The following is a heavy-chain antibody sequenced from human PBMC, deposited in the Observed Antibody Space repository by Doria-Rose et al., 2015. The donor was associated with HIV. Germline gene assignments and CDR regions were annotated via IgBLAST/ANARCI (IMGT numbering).Heavy chain of an antibody. CDR3: ARHKRSGTSDLFDY. V-gene: IGHV4-39*01. CDR1: GGSITSSSYY. J-gene: IGHJ4*02. D-gene: IGHD1-26*01. CDR2: AHYSGTT. Sequence: QVQLQESGPGLVKPPETLSLTCSVSGGSITSSSYYWGWVRQPPGKGLEWIGSAHYSGTTYYNPSLKSRVTISLDTSKTHFSRRLSSVTAADTAVYYCARHKRSGTSDLFDYWGQGTLVTVSS.